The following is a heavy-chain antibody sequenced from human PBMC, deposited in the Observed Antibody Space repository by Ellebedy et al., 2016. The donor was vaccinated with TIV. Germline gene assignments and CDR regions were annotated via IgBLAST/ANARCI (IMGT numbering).Heavy chain of an antibody. V-gene: IGHV3-7*01. CDR1: GFTFSSYW. D-gene: IGHD6-19*01. CDR2: IKQDGSEK. Sequence: GESLKISCAASGFTFSSYWMSWVRQAPGKGLEWVANIKQDGSEKYYVDSVKGRFTISRDNAKNSLYLQMNSLRAEDTAVYYCARFVAGNSRYFDLWGRGTLVTVSS. CDR3: ARFVAGNSRYFDL. J-gene: IGHJ2*01.